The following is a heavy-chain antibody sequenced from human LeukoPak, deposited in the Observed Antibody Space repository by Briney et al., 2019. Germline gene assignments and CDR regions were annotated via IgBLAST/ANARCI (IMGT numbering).Heavy chain of an antibody. J-gene: IGHJ3*01. CDR2: IHYSGST. CDR3: ARLGALHDAFDV. CDR1: GYSIRSYY. D-gene: IGHD3-16*01. Sequence: PSETLSLTFTVSGYSIRSYYWSWIRQPPGKGLEWIGNIHYSGSTKYNPSLKSRVTISVHTSKNQFSPMVTSLPAADTAVYYRARLGALHDAFDVWGQGTLVAVSS. V-gene: IGHV4-59*12.